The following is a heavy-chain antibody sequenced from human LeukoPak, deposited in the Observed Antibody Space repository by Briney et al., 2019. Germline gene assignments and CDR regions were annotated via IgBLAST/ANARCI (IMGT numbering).Heavy chain of an antibody. CDR3: AQEDYFGSGSYPSH. Sequence: GGSLRLSCAASGFTFSDYSMNWVRQAPGKGLEWVSYISSSSSTVYYADSVKGRFTISRDNAKNSLYLQMNSLRAEDTAVYYCAQEDYFGSGSYPSHWGQGTLVTVSS. V-gene: IGHV3-48*01. D-gene: IGHD3-10*01. CDR1: GFTFSDYS. J-gene: IGHJ4*02. CDR2: ISSSSSTV.